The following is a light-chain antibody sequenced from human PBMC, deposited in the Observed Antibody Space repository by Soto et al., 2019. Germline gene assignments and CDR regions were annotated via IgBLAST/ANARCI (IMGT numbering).Light chain of an antibody. CDR3: SSYTASTTPYV. J-gene: IGLJ1*01. CDR1: SSDIGTYNY. V-gene: IGLV2-14*01. Sequence: QSVLAQPASVSGSPGQSSTISCIGTSSDIGTYNYVSWYQQHPGKAPKLMLYEVSNRPSGVSNRFSGSKSGITASLTISGLQAEDEADYYCSSYTASTTPYVFGTGTKVTVL. CDR2: EVS.